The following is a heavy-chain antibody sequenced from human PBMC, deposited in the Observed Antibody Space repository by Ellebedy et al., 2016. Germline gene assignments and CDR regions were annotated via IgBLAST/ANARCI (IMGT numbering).Heavy chain of an antibody. CDR1: RGTFSSYA. D-gene: IGHD3-3*01. J-gene: IGHJ4*02. CDR3: ARDEGPFWSGYFDY. V-gene: IGHV1-69*13. Sequence: SVKVSXKASRGTFSSYAISWVRQAPGQGLEWMGGIIPIFGTANYAQKFQGRVTITADESTSTAYMELSSLRSEDTAVYYCARDEGPFWSGYFDYWGQGTLVTVSS. CDR2: IIPIFGTA.